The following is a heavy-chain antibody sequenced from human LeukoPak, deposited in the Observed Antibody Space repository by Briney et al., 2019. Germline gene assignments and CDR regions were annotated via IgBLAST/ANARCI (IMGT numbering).Heavy chain of an antibody. CDR1: GNYW. J-gene: IGHJ4*02. V-gene: IGHV3-74*01. CDR2: INSDGSWT. D-gene: IGHD3-22*01. CDR3: ARGKSGYYDEWAVFDY. Sequence: GGSLRLSCAASGNYWMHWVRQVPGKGLVWVSHINSDGSWTSYADSVKGRFTISKDNAKNTVYLQMNSLRAEDTAVYYCARGKSGYYDEWAVFDYWGQGTLVTVSS.